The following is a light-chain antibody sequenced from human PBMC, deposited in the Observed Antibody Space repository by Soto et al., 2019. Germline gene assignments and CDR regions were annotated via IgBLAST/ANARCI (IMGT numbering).Light chain of an antibody. CDR3: QQRGDWPLT. J-gene: IGKJ4*01. CDR2: GAY. Sequence: VMTQSPATLSVSQGERATLSCRASQSVSTNFAWYQQRPGQAPRLIISGAYTRATGIPARFSGSGSGTDFTLTISNLEPEDFAVYYCQQRGDWPLTFGGGTKVDIK. V-gene: IGKV3-15*01. CDR1: QSVSTN.